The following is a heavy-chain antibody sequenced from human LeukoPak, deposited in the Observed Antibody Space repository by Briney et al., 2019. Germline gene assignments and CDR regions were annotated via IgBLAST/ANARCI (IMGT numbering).Heavy chain of an antibody. CDR3: ARDLGTRDY. CDR1: GFSFTTYS. J-gene: IGHJ4*02. V-gene: IGHV3-48*01. D-gene: IGHD1-1*01. Sequence: PGGSLRLSCVASGFSFTTYSMHWVRQAPGKGLEWVSYISIDSTTIYYAASAKGRFTISRDNVKNSLYLQMNSLTAEDTAMYYCARDLGTRDYWGQGTLVTVSS. CDR2: ISIDSTTI.